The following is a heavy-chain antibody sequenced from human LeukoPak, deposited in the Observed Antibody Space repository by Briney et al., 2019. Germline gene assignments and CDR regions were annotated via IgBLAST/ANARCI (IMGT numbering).Heavy chain of an antibody. D-gene: IGHD5-12*01. J-gene: IGHJ4*02. CDR1: GYTFTGYY. CDR3: ARSGRGTYYYFDL. CDR2: INPNSGNT. V-gene: IGHV1-2*02. Sequence: ASVKVSCKASGYTFTGYYMHWVRQAPGQGLEWMGWINPNSGNTNYAQKFLGRVSMTADTATSTAYMELRSLTSDDTAMYYCARSGRGTYYYFDLWGQGTLVTVSS.